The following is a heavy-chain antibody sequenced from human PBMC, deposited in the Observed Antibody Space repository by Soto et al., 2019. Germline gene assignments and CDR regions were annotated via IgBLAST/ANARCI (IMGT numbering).Heavy chain of an antibody. D-gene: IGHD3-10*01. Sequence: PGGSLRLSCAASGFTFSSYAMSWVRQAPGKGLEWVPAISGSGGTTYYADSVKGRFTISRDNSKNTLSLQMNSLRAEDTAVYYCAKDVRASGSYSIPFDYWGQGTLVTVSS. CDR3: AKDVRASGSYSIPFDY. CDR2: ISGSGGTT. V-gene: IGHV3-23*01. J-gene: IGHJ4*02. CDR1: GFTFSSYA.